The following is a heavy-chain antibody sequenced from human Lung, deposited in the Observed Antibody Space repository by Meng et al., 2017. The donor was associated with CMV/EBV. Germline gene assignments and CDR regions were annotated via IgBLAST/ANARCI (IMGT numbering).Heavy chain of an antibody. D-gene: IGHD5-18*01. CDR1: GGSISSGDYY. CDR2: IYYSGST. CDR3: ARALDTAMVTFDY. Sequence: GQLQESGPGLVKPSQTLSLTCTVSGGSISSGDYYWSWIRQPPGKGLEWIGYIYYSGSTYYNPSLKSRVTISVDTSKNQFSLKLSSVTAADTAVYYCARALDTAMVTFDYWGQGTLVTVSS. V-gene: IGHV4-30-4*08. J-gene: IGHJ4*02.